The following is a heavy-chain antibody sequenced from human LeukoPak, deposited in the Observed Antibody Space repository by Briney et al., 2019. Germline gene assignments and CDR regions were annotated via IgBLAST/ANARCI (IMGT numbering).Heavy chain of an antibody. Sequence: GGSLRLSCAASGFTFRNYVIHWVRQAPGKGLEWVAVTSSDLNVKLYADSVKGRFTISRDNSKNTLYLQMNSLRAEDTAVYYCAKDSLGSSSKNWFDPWGQGTLVTVSS. CDR3: AKDSLGSSSKNWFDP. CDR2: TSSDLNVK. V-gene: IGHV3-30*18. CDR1: GFTFRNYV. J-gene: IGHJ5*02. D-gene: IGHD6-13*01.